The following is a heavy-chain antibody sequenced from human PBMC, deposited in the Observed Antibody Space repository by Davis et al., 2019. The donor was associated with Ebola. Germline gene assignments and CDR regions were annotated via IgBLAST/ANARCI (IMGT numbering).Heavy chain of an antibody. CDR1: GFTFDDYA. J-gene: IGHJ4*02. V-gene: IGHV3-9*01. CDR2: ISWNSGNI. Sequence: SLKISCAASGFTFDDYAMHWVRQAPGKGLEWVSGISWNSGNIGYADSVKGRFTISRDNAKNSLYLQMNSLRTDDTASYYCAKDRCSGGSCHFDYWGQGTLVTVSS. D-gene: IGHD2-15*01. CDR3: AKDRCSGGSCHFDY.